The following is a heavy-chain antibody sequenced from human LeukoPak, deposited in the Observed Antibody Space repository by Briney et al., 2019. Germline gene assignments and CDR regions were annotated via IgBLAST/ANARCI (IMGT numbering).Heavy chain of an antibody. CDR2: MNQDGSET. CDR3: ARDTKLAY. Sequence: PGGSLRLSCAASGFTFRTYWMSWVRQTPGQGLGWVANMNQDGSETYYVASVKGRFTISRDNAQNSLYLQMNSLRAEDTAVYYCARDTKLAYWGQGTLVTVSS. D-gene: IGHD1-1*01. CDR1: GFTFRTYW. V-gene: IGHV3-7*01. J-gene: IGHJ4*02.